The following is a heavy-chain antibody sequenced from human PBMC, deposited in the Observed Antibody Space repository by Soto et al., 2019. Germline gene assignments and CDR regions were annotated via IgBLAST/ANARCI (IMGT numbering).Heavy chain of an antibody. CDR2: IIPIFGTA. CDR1: GGTFSSYA. J-gene: IGHJ3*02. Sequence: QVQLVQSGAEVKKPGSSVKVSCKASGGTFSSYAISWVRQAPGQGLEWMGGIIPIFGTANYAQKFQGRVTIPADESTSTAYMERSSLRSEDTAVYYCARGAVRLQLPDHEAFDIWGQGTMGTVSS. D-gene: IGHD5-12*01. CDR3: ARGAVRLQLPDHEAFDI. V-gene: IGHV1-69*01.